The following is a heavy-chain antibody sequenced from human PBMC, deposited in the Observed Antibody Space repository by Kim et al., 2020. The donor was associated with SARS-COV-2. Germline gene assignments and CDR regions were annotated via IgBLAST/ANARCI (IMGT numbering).Heavy chain of an antibody. J-gene: IGHJ4*02. V-gene: IGHV4-59*01. D-gene: IGHD5-18*01. CDR3: ARERAMVTDY. CDR2: ISYIGST. Sequence: SETLSLTCTVSGGSMNNYFWNWIRQPPGKGLEWIGYISYIGSTDYNPSLKSRVIITVDTSKNQFSLKLSAVTAADTAVYYCARERAMVTDYWGQGTLVAVSS. CDR1: GGSMNNYF.